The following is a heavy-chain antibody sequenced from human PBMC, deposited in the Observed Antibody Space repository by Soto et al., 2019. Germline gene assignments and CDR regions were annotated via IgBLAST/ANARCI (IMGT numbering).Heavy chain of an antibody. V-gene: IGHV2-5*01. CDR2: IYWSGDE. Sequence: QGTLKESGPTLVKPTQTLTLTCSFSGFSLSTSGVGVGWIRQSPGKAPEWLALIYWSGDEHYRPSLKSRLSIIKDPSKNHVVLIMSDMDPVDTATYYCALGLATLPVFAFDIWGQGTMVTVSS. D-gene: IGHD6-6*01. J-gene: IGHJ3*02. CDR3: ALGLATLPVFAFDI. CDR1: GFSLSTSGVG.